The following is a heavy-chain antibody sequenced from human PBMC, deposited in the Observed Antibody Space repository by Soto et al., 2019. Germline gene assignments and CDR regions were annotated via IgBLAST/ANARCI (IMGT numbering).Heavy chain of an antibody. Sequence: SVKVSCKASGGTFSSYAISWVRQAPGQGLEWMGGIIPIFGTANYAQKFQGRVTITADESTSTAYMELSSLRSEDTAVYYCARESGPRMPRYSYDSPFDYWGERTLFPVCS. CDR1: GGTFSSYA. D-gene: IGHD3-22*01. V-gene: IGHV1-69*13. CDR2: IIPIFGTA. CDR3: ARESGPRMPRYSYDSPFDY. J-gene: IGHJ4*02.